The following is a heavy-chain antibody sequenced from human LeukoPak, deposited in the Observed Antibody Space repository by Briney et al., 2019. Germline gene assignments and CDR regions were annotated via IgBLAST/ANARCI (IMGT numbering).Heavy chain of an antibody. J-gene: IGHJ4*02. V-gene: IGHV4-30-2*01. D-gene: IGHD3-3*01. CDR1: GGSISSGGYY. Sequence: SETLSLTCTVSGGSISSGGYYWSWIRQPPGKGLEWIGYIYHSGSTYYNPSLKSRVTISVDRSKNQFSLKLSSVTAADTAVYYCARPGYDFWSGYSGPFDYWGQGTLVTVSS. CDR3: ARPGYDFWSGYSGPFDY. CDR2: IYHSGST.